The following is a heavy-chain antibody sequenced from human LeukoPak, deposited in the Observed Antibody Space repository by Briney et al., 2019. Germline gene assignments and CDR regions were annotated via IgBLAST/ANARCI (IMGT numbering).Heavy chain of an antibody. D-gene: IGHD6-6*01. Sequence: ASVKVSCKASGYTFTSYYMHWVRQAPAQGREWMGIINPSGGSTSYAQKFQGRVTMTRDTSTSTVYMELSSLRSEDTAVYYCARDNIEYSSLDHYYYMDVWGKGTTVTVSS. V-gene: IGHV1-46*01. CDR3: ARDNIEYSSLDHYYYMDV. J-gene: IGHJ6*03. CDR2: INPSGGST. CDR1: GYTFTSYY.